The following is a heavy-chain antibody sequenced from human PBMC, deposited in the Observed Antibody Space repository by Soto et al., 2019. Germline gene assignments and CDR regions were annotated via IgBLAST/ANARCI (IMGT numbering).Heavy chain of an antibody. D-gene: IGHD1-26*01. V-gene: IGHV1-18*01. Sequence: ASVKVSCKASGYTFTSYGISWVRQAPGQGLEWMGWISAYNGNTNYSQKLQGRVTMTTDTSASTAYMELSSLRSEDTAVYYCARDDPVGSTGYWGQGTLVTVSS. CDR1: GYTFTSYG. J-gene: IGHJ4*02. CDR2: ISAYNGNT. CDR3: ARDDPVGSTGY.